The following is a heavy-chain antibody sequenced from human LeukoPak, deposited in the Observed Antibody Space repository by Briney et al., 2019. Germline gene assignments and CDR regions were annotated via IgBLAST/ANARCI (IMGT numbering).Heavy chain of an antibody. CDR3: ARGAMVRGVKYYYYGMDV. J-gene: IGHJ6*02. D-gene: IGHD3-10*01. CDR2: INYSADA. V-gene: IGHV4-34*01. CDR1: GGSLSGYY. Sequence: SETLSLTCGVYGGSLSGYYWSWIRQPPGKGLEWIGEINYSADANYSPSLGSRVTMSVDTSKNQFSLKLSSVTAADTAAYYCARGAMVRGVKYYYYGMDVWGQGTTVTVSS.